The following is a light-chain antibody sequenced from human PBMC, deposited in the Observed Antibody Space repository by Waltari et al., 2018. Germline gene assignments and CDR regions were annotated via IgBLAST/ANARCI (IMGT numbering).Light chain of an antibody. CDR3: QQYYLTPYT. J-gene: IGKJ2*01. V-gene: IGKV4-1*01. Sequence: DIVMTQSPDSLAVSLGERAPINCQPRQSVFYSPNNKNYLAWYQQKPGQPPKLLVYWASTRESGVPDRFSGSGSGTDFTLTISSLQAEDVAVYYCQQYYLTPYTFGQGTKLEIK. CDR1: QSVFYSPNNKNY. CDR2: WAS.